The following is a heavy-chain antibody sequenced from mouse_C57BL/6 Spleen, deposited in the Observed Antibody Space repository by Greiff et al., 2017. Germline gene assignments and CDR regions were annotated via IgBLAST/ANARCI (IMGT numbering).Heavy chain of an antibody. CDR1: GFTFSDYY. D-gene: IGHD1-1*01. J-gene: IGHJ2*01. V-gene: IGHV5-16*01. CDR2: INYDGSST. Sequence: EVKLVESEGGLVQPGSSMKLSCTASGFTFSDYYMAWVRQVPEKGLEWVANINYDGSSTYYLDSLKSRFIISRDNAKNILYLQMSSLKSEDTATYYCARVVTTVNYFDYWGQGTTLTVSS. CDR3: ARVVTTVNYFDY.